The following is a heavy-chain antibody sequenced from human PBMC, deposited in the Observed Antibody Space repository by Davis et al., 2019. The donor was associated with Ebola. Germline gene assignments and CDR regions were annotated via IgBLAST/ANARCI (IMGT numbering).Heavy chain of an antibody. Sequence: MPSETLSPTFAVYGSSFSAYYWPGAPQPPGTGLEWTGLIIHIVVTHYNPSLKSRVTISVDTSKNQFSLKLSSVTAADTAVYYCARVCIAASGVDYYYYGMDVWGKGTTVTVSS. CDR3: ARVCIAASGVDYYYYGMDV. D-gene: IGHD6-13*01. CDR1: GSSFSAYY. CDR2: IIHIVVT. J-gene: IGHJ6*04. V-gene: IGHV4-34*12.